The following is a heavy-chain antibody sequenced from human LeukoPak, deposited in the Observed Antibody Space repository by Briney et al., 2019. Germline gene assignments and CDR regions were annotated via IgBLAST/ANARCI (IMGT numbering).Heavy chain of an antibody. CDR2: INSDGSST. J-gene: IGHJ5*02. Sequence: QSEGSLRLSCAASGFTFGSYWMHWVRQAPGKGLVWVSRINSDGSSTSYADSVKGRFTISRDNAKNTLYLQMNSLRAEDTAVYYCAGFCGGDCYPNWSDPWGQGTLVTVSS. V-gene: IGHV3-74*01. CDR1: GFTFGSYW. D-gene: IGHD2-21*02. CDR3: AGFCGGDCYPNWSDP.